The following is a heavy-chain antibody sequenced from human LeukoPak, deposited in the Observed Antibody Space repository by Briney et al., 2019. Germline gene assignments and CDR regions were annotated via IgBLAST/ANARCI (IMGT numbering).Heavy chain of an antibody. D-gene: IGHD3-10*01. J-gene: IGHJ3*02. V-gene: IGHV3-48*01. CDR2: ISSSSTTI. CDR3: TRGTYYHGSGDAFDI. Sequence: GGSLRLSCAASGFTFSNYNMNWVRQAPGKGLEWVSYISSSSTTIYYADSVKGRFTISRDNSKNKLYLQMNSLRAEDTAVYYCTRGTYYHGSGDAFDIWGQGTMVTVSS. CDR1: GFTFSNYN.